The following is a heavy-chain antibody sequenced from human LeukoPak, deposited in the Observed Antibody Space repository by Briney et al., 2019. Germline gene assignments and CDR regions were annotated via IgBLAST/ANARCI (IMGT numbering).Heavy chain of an antibody. CDR1: GGSFSGYY. D-gene: IGHD2-2*01. V-gene: IGHV4-34*01. Sequence: SEALSLTCAVYGGSFSGYYWSWIRQPPGKGLEWIGEINHSGSTNYNPSLKSRVTISVDTSKNQFSLKLSSVTAADTAVYYCARGGYCSSTSCPNWFDPWGRGTLVTVSS. CDR2: INHSGST. CDR3: ARGGYCSSTSCPNWFDP. J-gene: IGHJ5*02.